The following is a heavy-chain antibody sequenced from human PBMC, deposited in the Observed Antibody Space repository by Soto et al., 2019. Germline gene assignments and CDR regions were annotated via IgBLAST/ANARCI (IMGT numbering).Heavy chain of an antibody. Sequence: GSLRLSCAASGFNFNTYSMNWVRQAPGKGLEWVSFISTSGGYKYYADSVRGRFTISRDNAKKSVYLEMNSLTADDTAVYYCAGERSALPGARDAMDVWGQGTTVTVSS. V-gene: IGHV3-21*01. CDR1: GFNFNTYS. CDR3: AGERSALPGARDAMDV. J-gene: IGHJ6*02. CDR2: ISTSGGYK. D-gene: IGHD1-26*01.